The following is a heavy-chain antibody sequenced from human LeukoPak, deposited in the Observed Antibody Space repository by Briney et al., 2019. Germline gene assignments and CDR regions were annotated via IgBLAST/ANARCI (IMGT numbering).Heavy chain of an antibody. CDR1: GYTFTSYG. Sequence: ASVKVSCKASGYTFTSYGISWGRQAPGQGLEWMGWISAYNGNTNYAHSLQGRVTMTTDTSTTTAYMELRSLRSDDTAVYYCARDHYYDSSGYYGRDYWGQGTLVTVSS. CDR2: ISAYNGNT. J-gene: IGHJ4*02. D-gene: IGHD3-22*01. CDR3: ARDHYYDSSGYYGRDY. V-gene: IGHV1-18*01.